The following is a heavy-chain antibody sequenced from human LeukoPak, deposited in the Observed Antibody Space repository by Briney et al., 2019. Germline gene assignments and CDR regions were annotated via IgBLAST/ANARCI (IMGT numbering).Heavy chain of an antibody. CDR2: IYYSGST. Sequence: SETLSLICTVSGGSISSGGYYWSWIRQHPGKGLEWIGYIYYSGSTYYNPSLKSRVTVSVDTSKNQFSLKLSSVTAADTAVYYCARTRTSSSDYFDYWGQGTLVAVSS. V-gene: IGHV4-31*03. D-gene: IGHD2-2*01. CDR3: ARTRTSSSDYFDY. J-gene: IGHJ4*02. CDR1: GGSISSGGYY.